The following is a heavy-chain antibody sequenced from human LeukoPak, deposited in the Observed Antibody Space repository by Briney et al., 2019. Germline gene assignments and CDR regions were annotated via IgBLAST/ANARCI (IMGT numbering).Heavy chain of an antibody. Sequence: GGSLRLSCAASGYTFSHYSVNWVRQAPGKGLEWVSSISSTSDYIYYADSVKGRFTISRDNTKSSLYLQMNSLRAEDTAVYYCVSGNDPDSAWENYRLDAFDIWGQGTTVIVSS. D-gene: IGHD3-16*02. CDR2: ISSTSDYI. V-gene: IGHV3-21*01. CDR1: GYTFSHYS. J-gene: IGHJ3*02. CDR3: VSGNDPDSAWENYRLDAFDI.